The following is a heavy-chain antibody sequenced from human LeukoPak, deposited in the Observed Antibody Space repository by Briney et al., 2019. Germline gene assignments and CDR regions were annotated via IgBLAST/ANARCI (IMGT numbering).Heavy chain of an antibody. CDR3: ARLYRVSQYYDFWSGSNWFDP. J-gene: IGHJ5*02. CDR2: IYTSGST. CDR1: GGSISSYY. V-gene: IGHV4-4*07. Sequence: SETLSLTCTVSGGSISSYYWSWIRQPAGKGLEWIGRIYTSGSTNYNPSLKSRVTMSVDTSKNQFSLKLSSVTAADTAVYYCARLYRVSQYYDFWSGSNWFDPWGQGTLVTVSS. D-gene: IGHD3-3*01.